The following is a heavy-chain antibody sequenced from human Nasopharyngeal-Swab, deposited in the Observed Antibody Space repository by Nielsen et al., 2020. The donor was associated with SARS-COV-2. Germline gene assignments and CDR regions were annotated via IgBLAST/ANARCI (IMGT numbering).Heavy chain of an antibody. D-gene: IGHD3-3*01. Sequence: SETLSLTCTVSGGSISSYYWSWIRQPPGKGLEWIGYIYYSGSTNYSPSLKSRVTISVDTSKNQFSLKLSSVTAADTAVYYCARGATIFGVVAYGMDVWGQGTTVTVSS. CDR3: ARGATIFGVVAYGMDV. CDR2: IYYSGST. J-gene: IGHJ6*02. CDR1: GGSISSYY. V-gene: IGHV4-59*01.